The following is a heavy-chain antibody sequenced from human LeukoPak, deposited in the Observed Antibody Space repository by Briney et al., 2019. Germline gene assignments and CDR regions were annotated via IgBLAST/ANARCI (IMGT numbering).Heavy chain of an antibody. CDR1: GFTFSSYW. CDR2: INSDGSST. D-gene: IGHD3-22*01. J-gene: IGHJ4*02. CDR3: ARGYYDSSGYHPFDY. Sequence: GGSLRLSCAASGFTFSSYWMHWVRQAPGKGLVWVSRINSDGSSTSYADSVKGRFTISRDNAKDTLHLQMNSLRAEDTAVYYCARGYYDSSGYHPFDYWGQGTLVTVSS. V-gene: IGHV3-74*01.